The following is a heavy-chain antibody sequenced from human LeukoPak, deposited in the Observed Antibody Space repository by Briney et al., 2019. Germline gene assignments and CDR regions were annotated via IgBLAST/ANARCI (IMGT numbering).Heavy chain of an antibody. J-gene: IGHJ4*02. CDR1: GFTFSSYA. V-gene: IGHV3-23*01. Sequence: EAGGSLRLSCAASGFTFSSYAMSWVRQAPGKGLEWVSAISGSGGSTYYADSVKGRFTISRDSSKNILYLQMNSLRAEDTAVYYCAKGQDDYSYFGYWGQGTLVTVSS. CDR2: ISGSGGST. CDR3: AKGQDDYSYFGY. D-gene: IGHD5-12*01.